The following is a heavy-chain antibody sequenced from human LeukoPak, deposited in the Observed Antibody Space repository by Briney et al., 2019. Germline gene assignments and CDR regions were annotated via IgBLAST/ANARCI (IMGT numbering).Heavy chain of an antibody. Sequence: SETLSLTCAVYGGSFSGYYWSWIRQPPGKGLEWIGEINHSGSTNYNPSLKSRVTISVDTSKNQFSLKLSSVTAADTAVYYCARGASFWSGYYTGLFGYWGQGTLVTVSS. CDR1: GGSFSGYY. J-gene: IGHJ4*02. V-gene: IGHV4-34*01. D-gene: IGHD3-3*01. CDR3: ARGASFWSGYYTGLFGY. CDR2: INHSGST.